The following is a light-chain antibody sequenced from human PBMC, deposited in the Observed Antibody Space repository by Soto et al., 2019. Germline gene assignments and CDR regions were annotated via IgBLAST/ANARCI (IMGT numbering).Light chain of an antibody. CDR1: QSVTKY. CDR2: DVS. V-gene: IGKV3-11*01. Sequence: EVVLTQSPATLSLSPGERATLSCRASQSVTKYFAWYQQQPGQALRLLIYDVSKRATGIPARFSGSGSETDFTLTISSLEPGDYAVYYCHQRSNWPLTFGGGTKLEIK. J-gene: IGKJ4*01. CDR3: HQRSNWPLT.